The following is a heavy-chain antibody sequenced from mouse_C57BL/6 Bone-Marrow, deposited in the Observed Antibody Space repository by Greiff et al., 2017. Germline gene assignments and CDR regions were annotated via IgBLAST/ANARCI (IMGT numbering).Heavy chain of an antibody. V-gene: IGHV5-4*01. CDR2: ISDGGSYT. CDR1: GFTFSSYA. CDR3: ARDGLEYYAMDY. Sequence: EVQLQESGGGLVKPGGSLKLSCAASGFTFSSYAMSWVRQTPETRLEWVATISDGGSYTYYPDNVKGRFTISRDNAKNNLYLQMRHLKSEDKDMDNCARDGLEYYAMDYWGQGTSVTVSS. D-gene: IGHD2-2*01. J-gene: IGHJ4*01.